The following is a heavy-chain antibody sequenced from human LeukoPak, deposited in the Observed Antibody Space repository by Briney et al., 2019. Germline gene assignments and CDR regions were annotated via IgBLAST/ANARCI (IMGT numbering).Heavy chain of an antibody. V-gene: IGHV3-23*01. CDR2: ISESGGSS. J-gene: IGHJ1*01. D-gene: IGHD6-25*01. CDR3: AKRADSPQRYFQH. Sequence: GGSLRLSCGGSGFTFSNYAMIWVRQAPGKGLEWVSGISESGGSSFYADSVKGRFTISRDNSKNTVYLQMNSLTAADTAVYYCAKRADSPQRYFQHWGQGTLVTVSS. CDR1: GFTFSNYA.